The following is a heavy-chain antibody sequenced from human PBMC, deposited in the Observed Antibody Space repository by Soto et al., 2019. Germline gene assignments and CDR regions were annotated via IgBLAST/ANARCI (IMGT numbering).Heavy chain of an antibody. CDR3: ARRVAVAALDY. CDR1: GFTLSSYS. CDR2: ISYDGNKK. D-gene: IGHD6-19*01. Sequence: GGSLRLSCAASGFTLSSYSMHWVRQAPGKGLEWVGVISYDGNKKYYRDSVKGRFSISRDTSNNTVHLQMNSLRPEDTAVYYCARRVAVAALDYWGEGSLVTVSS. V-gene: IGHV3-30-3*01. J-gene: IGHJ4*02.